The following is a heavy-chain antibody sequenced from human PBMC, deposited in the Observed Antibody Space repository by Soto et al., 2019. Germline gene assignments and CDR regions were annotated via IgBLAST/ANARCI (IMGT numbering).Heavy chain of an antibody. CDR1: GFTFNIYA. CDR2: ISFDGTKK. V-gene: IGHV3-30-3*01. D-gene: IGHD4-17*01. CDR3: AREDDYGYRYINYGLDV. J-gene: IGHJ6*02. Sequence: GGSLRLACAASGFTFNIYALHWVRQAPGKGLEWVAVISFDGTKKYYSDSVKGRFTISRDNLKNTLYLQMNNLRVEDAALYFCAREDDYGYRYINYGLDVWGQGTTVTVSS.